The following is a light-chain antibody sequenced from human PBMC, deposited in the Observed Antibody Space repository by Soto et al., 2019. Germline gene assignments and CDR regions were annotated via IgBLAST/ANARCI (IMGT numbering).Light chain of an antibody. CDR1: SSDVGGYNY. Sequence: QSALTQPAPVSGSPGQSITISCTGSSSDVGGYNYVSWFQQHPGKAPKLMIYDVSNRPSGVSNRFSGSKSGNTASLTISGLQAEDEADYYCSSYTTSGTGVFGGGTKLTVL. J-gene: IGLJ3*02. CDR2: DVS. V-gene: IGLV2-14*01. CDR3: SSYTTSGTGV.